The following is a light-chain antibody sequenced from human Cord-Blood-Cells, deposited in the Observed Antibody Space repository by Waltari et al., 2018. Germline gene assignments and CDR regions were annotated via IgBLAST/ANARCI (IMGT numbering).Light chain of an antibody. CDR3: SSYAGSNNFV. V-gene: IGLV2-8*01. CDR2: EVS. J-gene: IGLJ1*01. CDR1: SSDVGGYNY. Sequence: QSALTQPPSASGSPGQSVTISCTGTSSDVGGYNYVSWYQQHPGKAPKLMIYEVSKRPSVVTDRFSGSKSGNTASLTVSGLQAEDEADYYCSSYAGSNNFVFGTGTKVTVL.